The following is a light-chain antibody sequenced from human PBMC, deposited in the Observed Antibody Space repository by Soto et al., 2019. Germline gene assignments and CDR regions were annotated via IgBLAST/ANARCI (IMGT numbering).Light chain of an antibody. CDR2: TDD. CDR1: SSNVGTNT. CDR3: EAWDGSLNIVL. V-gene: IGLV1-44*01. J-gene: IGLJ3*02. Sequence: QSALTQPPSASGTPGQRVTMSCSGISSNVGTNTVNWYQQLPGAAPKLLIYTDDKRPSGVPRRFSGSRSGTSASLVISGLQSDDEATYYCEAWDGSLNIVLFGGGTKLPVL.